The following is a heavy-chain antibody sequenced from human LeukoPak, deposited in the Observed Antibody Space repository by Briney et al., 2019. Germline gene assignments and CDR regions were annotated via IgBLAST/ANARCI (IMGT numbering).Heavy chain of an antibody. CDR3: ARDGNSIVGATTRNY. CDR1: GFTFSDYY. J-gene: IGHJ4*02. CDR2: ISSSGSTI. Sequence: GGSLRLSCAASGFTFSDYYMSWVRQAPGKGLEWVSYISSSGSTIYYADSVKGRFTISRDNAKNSLYLQMNSLRAEDTVVYYCARDGNSIVGATTRNYWGQGTLVTVSS. V-gene: IGHV3-11*04. D-gene: IGHD1-26*01.